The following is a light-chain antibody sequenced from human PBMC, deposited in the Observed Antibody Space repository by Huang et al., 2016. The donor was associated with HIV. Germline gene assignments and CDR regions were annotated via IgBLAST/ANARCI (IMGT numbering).Light chain of an antibody. V-gene: IGKV3-11*01. CDR2: DAT. Sequence: EVVLTQSPATLSVFQGDRVTISCRASQNINNYLAWYQQKPGQATRLLIYDATYRPPGITDKFSGSGSGAAFTLTINSLETEDFAVYYCQQRSRRLTFGGGT. CDR3: QQRSRRLT. CDR1: QNINNY. J-gene: IGKJ4*01.